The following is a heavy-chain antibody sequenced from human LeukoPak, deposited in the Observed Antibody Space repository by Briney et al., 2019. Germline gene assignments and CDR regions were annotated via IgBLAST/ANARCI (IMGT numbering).Heavy chain of an antibody. CDR3: ARDASDFWSGYGSIRFDY. CDR1: GFTFSDYY. Sequence: GGSLRLSCAASGFTFSDYYMSWIRQAPGKGLEWVSYISSSGSTICYADSVKGRFTVSRDNAKNSLYLQMNSLRAEDTAVYYCARDASDFWSGYGSIRFDYWGQGTLVTVSS. D-gene: IGHD3-3*01. CDR2: ISSSGSTI. V-gene: IGHV3-11*01. J-gene: IGHJ4*02.